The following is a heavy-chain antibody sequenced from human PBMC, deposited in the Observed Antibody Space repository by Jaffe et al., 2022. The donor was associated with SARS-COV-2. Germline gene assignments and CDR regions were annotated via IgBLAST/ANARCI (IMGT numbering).Heavy chain of an antibody. CDR3: AKDLISGDYVWGDLDY. V-gene: IGHV3-30*04. D-gene: IGHD3-16*01. CDR1: GFSFSNYA. CDR2: ISYDGSNK. J-gene: IGHJ4*02. Sequence: QEQLVESGGGVVQPGKSLRLSCAASGFSFSNYAMHWVRQAPGKGLEWVAVISYDGSNKYYADSVKGRFTISRDNTENTLYLQMNSLRPEDSAMFYCAKDLISGDYVWGDLDYWGQGTLVTVSS.